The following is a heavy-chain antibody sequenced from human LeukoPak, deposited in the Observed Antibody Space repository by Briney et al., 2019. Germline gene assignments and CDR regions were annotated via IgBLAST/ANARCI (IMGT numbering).Heavy chain of an antibody. CDR2: ISGSGGST. V-gene: IGHV3-23*01. J-gene: IGHJ4*02. CDR1: GFTFSIYA. Sequence: GSLRLSCAASGFTFSIYAMSWVRQAPGKGLEWVSAISGSGGSTYYADSVKGRFTISRDNSKNTLYLQMNSLRAEDTAVYYCAKDQVANDFWSGYNSWGQGTLVTVSS. CDR3: AKDQVANDFWSGYNS. D-gene: IGHD3-3*01.